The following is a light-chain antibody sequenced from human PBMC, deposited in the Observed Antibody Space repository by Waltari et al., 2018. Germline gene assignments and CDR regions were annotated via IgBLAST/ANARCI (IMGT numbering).Light chain of an antibody. CDR2: GAS. CDR1: QTVNTRY. Sequence: EIVLTQSPGTLSFSPGEGATLSCRASQTVNTRYLAWYQQKPGQAPRLLIHGASTRATGIPDRFSGSGSGTDFTLTISRLEPEDFAVYYCQQYGRSSWTFGQGTKVDIK. V-gene: IGKV3-20*01. CDR3: QQYGRSSWT. J-gene: IGKJ1*01.